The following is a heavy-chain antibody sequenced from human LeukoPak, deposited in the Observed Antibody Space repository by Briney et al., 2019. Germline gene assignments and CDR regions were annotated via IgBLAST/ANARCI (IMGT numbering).Heavy chain of an antibody. CDR2: IIPILGIA. CDR3: ARGTQDGYRGY. J-gene: IGHJ4*02. V-gene: IGHV1-69*04. D-gene: IGHD5-24*01. Sequence: SVKVSCKASGGTFSSYAISWVRQAPGQGLEWMGRIIPILGIANYAQKFLGRVTITADKSTSTAYMELSSLRSEDTAVYYCARGTQDGYRGYWGQGTLVTVSS. CDR1: GGTFSSYA.